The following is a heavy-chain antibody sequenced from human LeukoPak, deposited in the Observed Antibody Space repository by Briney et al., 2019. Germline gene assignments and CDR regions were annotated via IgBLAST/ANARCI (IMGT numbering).Heavy chain of an antibody. V-gene: IGHV3-33*01. Sequence: PGGSLRLSCAPSLLTLSAYGIHGVPQTPDKGVERVAHIWSDGTNRYSAAPVRARFPFSRENSKNTLYLQLNTLIPEERSVFYVASAAGAFDSWGQGRMMTASS. CDR2: IWSDGTNR. D-gene: IGHD6-13*01. J-gene: IGHJ3*02. CDR1: LLTLSAYG. CDR3: ASAAGAFDS.